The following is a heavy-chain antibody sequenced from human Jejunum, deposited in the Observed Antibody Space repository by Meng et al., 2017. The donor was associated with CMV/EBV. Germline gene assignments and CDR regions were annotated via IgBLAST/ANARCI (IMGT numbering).Heavy chain of an antibody. CDR2: MNPGRGAT. CDR3: ARDMRSHAFDV. Sequence: CKTSGYTFNSNFIHWLRQDPGEGLEWMGWMNPGRGATTYSRKFQGRITMTRDTSSNTAYMELSSLRSDDTARYYCARDMRSHAFDVWGQGTLVTVSS. CDR1: GYTFNSNF. D-gene: IGHD3-16*01. J-gene: IGHJ3*01. V-gene: IGHV1-2*02.